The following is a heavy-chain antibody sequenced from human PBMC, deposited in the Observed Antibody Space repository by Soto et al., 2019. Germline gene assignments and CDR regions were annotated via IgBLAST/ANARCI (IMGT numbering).Heavy chain of an antibody. D-gene: IGHD3-22*01. CDR1: GYIFTDYY. Sequence: ASVKVSCKASGYIFTDYYMHWVRQAPGQGLEWMGIINPSGGSTSYAQKFQGRVTMTRDTSTSTVYMELSSLRSEDTAVYYCARMDLWGYYDSDAFDIWGQGTMVTVSS. CDR3: ARMDLWGYYDSDAFDI. J-gene: IGHJ3*02. V-gene: IGHV1-46*01. CDR2: INPSGGST.